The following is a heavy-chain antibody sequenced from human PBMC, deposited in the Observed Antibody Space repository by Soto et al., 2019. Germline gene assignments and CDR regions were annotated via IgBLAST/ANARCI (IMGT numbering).Heavy chain of an antibody. CDR1: GGTFSSYA. V-gene: IGHV1-69*13. J-gene: IGHJ6*02. CDR2: IIPIFGTA. Sequence: GASVKVSCKASGGTFSSYAISWVRQAPGQGLEWMGGIIPIFGTANYAQKFQGRVTITADESTSTAYMELSSLRSEDTAVYYCARAGVGLDKAMVSVTQIYYYGMEVWGQGTTVTVSS. CDR3: ARAGVGLDKAMVSVTQIYYYGMEV. D-gene: IGHD5-18*01.